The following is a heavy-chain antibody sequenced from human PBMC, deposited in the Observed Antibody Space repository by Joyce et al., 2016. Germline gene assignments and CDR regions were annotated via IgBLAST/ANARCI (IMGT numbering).Heavy chain of an antibody. D-gene: IGHD5-12*01. CDR1: GGSISSGGYY. CDR3: ARYSVVDIVATTVRYYFDY. Sequence: QVQLQESGPRLVKPSQTLSLTCTVSGGSISSGGYYWGWIRQHPGKGLEWIGYIYYSGSTYYSPSHKSRVTISVDTSKNQFSLKLTSVTAADTAVYYCARYSVVDIVATTVRYYFDYWGQGTLVTVSS. V-gene: IGHV4-31*03. J-gene: IGHJ4*02. CDR2: IYYSGST.